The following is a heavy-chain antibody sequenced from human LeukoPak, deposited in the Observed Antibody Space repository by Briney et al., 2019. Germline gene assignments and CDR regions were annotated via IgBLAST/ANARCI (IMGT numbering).Heavy chain of an antibody. J-gene: IGHJ4*02. V-gene: IGHV1-69*01. CDR1: GGTFSSYA. CDR3: ATPRNDSSSWYWVDFGY. D-gene: IGHD6-13*01. CDR2: IIPIFGTA. Sequence: GSSVKVSCKASGGTFSSYAISWVRQAPGQGPEWMGGIIPIFGTANYAQKFQGRVTITADESTSTAYMELSSLRSEDTAVYYCATPRNDSSSWYWVDFGYWGQGTLVTVSS.